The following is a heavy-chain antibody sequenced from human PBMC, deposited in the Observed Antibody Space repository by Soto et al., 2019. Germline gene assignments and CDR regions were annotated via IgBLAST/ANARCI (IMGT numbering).Heavy chain of an antibody. CDR3: ARAERDYDILTGSPGY. D-gene: IGHD3-9*01. J-gene: IGHJ4*02. CDR2: INAGNGNT. V-gene: IGHV1-3*01. Sequence: GASVKVSCKASGYTFTSYAMHWVRQAPGQRLEWMGWINAGNGNTKYSQKFQGRVTITRDTSASTAYMELSSLRSEDTAVYYCARAERDYDILTGSPGYWGQGTLVNVSS. CDR1: GYTFTSYA.